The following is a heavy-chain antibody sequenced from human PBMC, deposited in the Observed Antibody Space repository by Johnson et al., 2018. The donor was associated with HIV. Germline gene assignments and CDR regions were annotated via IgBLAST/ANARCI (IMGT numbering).Heavy chain of an antibody. D-gene: IGHD4-17*01. Sequence: QVQLVESGGGVVQPGRSLRLSCAASGFIFSSYGMHWVRQAPGKGLEWVAVIWYDGSNKYYADSVKGRFTISRDNSKNTLYLQMNSLRAEDTVVYYCASWHGDYGNAFDIWGQGTMVTVSS. CDR2: IWYDGSNK. CDR3: ASWHGDYGNAFDI. J-gene: IGHJ3*02. V-gene: IGHV3-33*01. CDR1: GFIFSSYG.